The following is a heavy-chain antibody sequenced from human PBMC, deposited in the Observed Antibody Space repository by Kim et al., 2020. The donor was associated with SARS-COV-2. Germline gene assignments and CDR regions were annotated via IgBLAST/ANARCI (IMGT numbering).Heavy chain of an antibody. CDR2: IWYDGSNK. V-gene: IGHV3-33*01. D-gene: IGHD2-21*01. CDR1: GFTFSSYG. Sequence: GGSLRLSCAASGFTFSSYGMHWVRQAPGKGLEWVAVIWYDGSNKYYADSVKGRFTISRDNSKNTLYLQMNSLRAEDTAVYYCARDRLPLVWWWDAFDIWGQGTMVTVSS. CDR3: ARDRLPLVWWWDAFDI. J-gene: IGHJ3*02.